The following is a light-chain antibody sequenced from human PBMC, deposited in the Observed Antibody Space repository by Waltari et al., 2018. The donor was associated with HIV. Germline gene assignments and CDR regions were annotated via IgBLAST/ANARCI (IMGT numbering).Light chain of an antibody. CDR1: QTVNTNF. J-gene: IGKJ1*01. CDR2: RSS. V-gene: IGKV3-20*01. Sequence: NVVTQSPGTLSLSPGDKVTLSCRTSQTVNTNFLGWYQSKSGQPARLLFYRSSTRASGIPVRFTAIGSDRGSGRDFILTIHILEPDDFAMYYCLFYGVSPHWTFGPGTRL. CDR3: LFYGVSPHWT.